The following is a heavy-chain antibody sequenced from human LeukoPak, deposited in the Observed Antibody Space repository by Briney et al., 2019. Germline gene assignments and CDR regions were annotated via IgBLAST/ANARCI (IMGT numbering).Heavy chain of an antibody. J-gene: IGHJ5*02. Sequence: GASVKVSCKASGYTFTSYGISWVRQAPGQGLEWMGGIIPIFGTANYAQKFQGRVTITTDESTSTAYMELSSLRSEDTAVYYCARLGTTRLYNWFDPWGQGTLVTVSS. D-gene: IGHD4-11*01. CDR2: IIPIFGTA. V-gene: IGHV1-69*05. CDR1: GYTFTSYG. CDR3: ARLGTTRLYNWFDP.